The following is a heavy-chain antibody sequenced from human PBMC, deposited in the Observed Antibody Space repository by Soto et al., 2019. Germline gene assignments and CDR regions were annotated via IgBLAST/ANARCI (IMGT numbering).Heavy chain of an antibody. CDR2: MKPNSGNT. V-gene: IGHV1-8*01. CDR1: GYTFTSYD. J-gene: IGHJ6*02. CDR3: ARWPDGYYYYGMDV. Sequence: QVQLVQSGAEVKKPGASVKVSCKASGYTFTSYDINWVRQATGQGLEWMGWMKPNSGNTGYAQKFEARVTMTTNTSISTAYMDLSSLRSDDKAVYYCARWPDGYYYYGMDVWGQGTTVTVSS.